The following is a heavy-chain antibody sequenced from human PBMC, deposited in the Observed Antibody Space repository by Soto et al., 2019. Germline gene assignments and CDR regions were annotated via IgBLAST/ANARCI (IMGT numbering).Heavy chain of an antibody. D-gene: IGHD1-26*01. J-gene: IGHJ6*02. CDR1: GFTFSSYG. Sequence: GGSLRLSCAASGFTFSSYGMHWVRQAPGKGLEWVAVISYDGSNKYYADSVKGRFTISRDNSKNTLYLQMNSLRAEDTAVYYCAKDVVVGATTGLGDYYYYGMDVWGQGTTVTVSS. V-gene: IGHV3-30*18. CDR2: ISYDGSNK. CDR3: AKDVVVGATTGLGDYYYYGMDV.